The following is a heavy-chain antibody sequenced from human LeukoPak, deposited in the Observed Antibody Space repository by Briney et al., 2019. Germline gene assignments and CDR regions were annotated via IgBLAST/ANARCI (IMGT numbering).Heavy chain of an antibody. V-gene: IGHV1-69*05. CDR3: ARGPWFDP. CDR1: GGTFSSYA. Sequence: SVKVSCKASGGTFSSYAISWVRQAPGQGLEWMGGIIPIFGTANYAQKLQGRVTMTTDTSTSTAYMELRSLRSDDTAVYYCARGPWFDPWGQGTLVTVSS. J-gene: IGHJ5*02. CDR2: IIPIFGTA.